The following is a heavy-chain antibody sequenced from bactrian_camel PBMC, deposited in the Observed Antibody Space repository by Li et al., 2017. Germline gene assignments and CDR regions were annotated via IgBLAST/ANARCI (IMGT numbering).Heavy chain of an antibody. D-gene: IGHD3*01. Sequence: HVQLVESGGGSVQAGGSLTLSCAASGFTYSRCRMGWYRQGTGTERDLVSHILNDGTILYRGSVKGRFTISRDNAKNTLYLQMNSLKTEDTAVYYCAAGSGWKYNYWGQGTQVTVS. CDR2: ILNDGTI. V-gene: IGHV3S55*01. CDR3: AAGSGWKYNY. CDR1: GFTYSRCR. J-gene: IGHJ4*01.